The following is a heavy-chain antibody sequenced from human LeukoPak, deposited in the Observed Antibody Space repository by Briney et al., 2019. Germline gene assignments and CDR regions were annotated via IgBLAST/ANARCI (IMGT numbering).Heavy chain of an antibody. J-gene: IGHJ4*02. D-gene: IGHD6-19*01. CDR3: ARSRGSGWSEDYFDY. V-gene: IGHV4-59*01. CDR1: GGSISSYY. Sequence: SETLSLTSTVSGGSISSYYWSWIRQPPGKGLEWIGYIYYSGSTNYNPSLKSRVTISVDTSKNQFSLKLSSVTAADTAVYYCARSRGSGWSEDYFDYWGQGTLVTVSS. CDR2: IYYSGST.